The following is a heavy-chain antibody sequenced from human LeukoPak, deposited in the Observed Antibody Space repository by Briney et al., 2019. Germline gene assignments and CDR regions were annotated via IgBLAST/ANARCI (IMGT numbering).Heavy chain of an antibody. D-gene: IGHD1-26*01. V-gene: IGHV3-23*01. Sequence: GASLRLSCVASGFTFSNYAMSWVRQAAGKRLEWVSAVTGSCGSTYYADSVKGRFTISRDNAKNSLYLQMNSLRAEDTAVYYCAREPSELLNHFDYWGQGTLVTVSS. CDR3: AREPSELLNHFDY. J-gene: IGHJ4*02. CDR1: GFTFSNYA. CDR2: VTGSCGST.